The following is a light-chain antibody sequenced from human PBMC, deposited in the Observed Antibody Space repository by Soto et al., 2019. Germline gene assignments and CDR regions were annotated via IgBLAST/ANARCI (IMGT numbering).Light chain of an antibody. Sequence: DIVMTQSPDSLAVSLGERATINCKSSQSVLYTPNNKNYLAWYQQKAGQPPKLLIYWASTRESGVPDRFSGSGSRTDFTLTISSLQAEDVAIYYCQQFFTTPLTFGGGTKVEIK. V-gene: IGKV4-1*01. CDR2: WAS. CDR1: QSVLYTPNNKNY. J-gene: IGKJ4*01. CDR3: QQFFTTPLT.